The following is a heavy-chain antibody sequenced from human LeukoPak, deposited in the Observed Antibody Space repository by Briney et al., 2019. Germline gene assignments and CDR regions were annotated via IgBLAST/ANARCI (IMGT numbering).Heavy chain of an antibody. V-gene: IGHV3-48*03. D-gene: IGHD3-3*01. J-gene: IGHJ6*03. Sequence: GGSLRLSCAASGFTLSSYEMNWVRQAPGKGLEWVSYISNSGSTIYYADSVKGRFTISRDNAKNSLYLQMNSLRAEDTAVYYCARAVGTYYDFWSGYYGINYYMDVWGKGTTVTVSS. CDR2: ISNSGSTI. CDR3: ARAVGTYYDFWSGYYGINYYMDV. CDR1: GFTLSSYE.